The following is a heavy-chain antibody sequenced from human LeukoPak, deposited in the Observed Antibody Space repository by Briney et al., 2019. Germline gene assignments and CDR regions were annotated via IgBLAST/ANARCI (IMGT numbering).Heavy chain of an antibody. D-gene: IGHD3-9*01. CDR1: GGSISSDY. CDR2: IYTSGST. J-gene: IGHJ6*02. CDR3: QRKAYEILTGVNYGMDV. Sequence: PSETMSLTCTVAGGSISSDYWSWIRQPAGKGQDRIGRIYTSGSTNYNPSLKSRVTMSVDTSKNQFSLKLSSVTAADTVVFFRQRKAYEILTGVNYGMDVWGQGTTVTVSS. V-gene: IGHV4-4*07.